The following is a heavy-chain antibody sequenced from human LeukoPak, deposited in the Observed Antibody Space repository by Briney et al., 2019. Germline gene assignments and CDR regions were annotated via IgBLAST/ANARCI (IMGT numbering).Heavy chain of an antibody. J-gene: IGHJ4*02. Sequence: SETLSLTCTVSGGSLSSSSYYWGWLRQPPGKGLEWIGSIYYSGSTYYNPSLKSRVTISVDTSKNQFSLKLSSVTAADTAVYYCARVFDSSGYCFDYWGQGTLVTVSS. CDR1: GGSLSSSSYY. V-gene: IGHV4-39*07. D-gene: IGHD3-22*01. CDR2: IYYSGST. CDR3: ARVFDSSGYCFDY.